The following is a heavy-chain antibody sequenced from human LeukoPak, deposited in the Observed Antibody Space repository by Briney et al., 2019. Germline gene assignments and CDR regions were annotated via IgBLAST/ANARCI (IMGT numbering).Heavy chain of an antibody. CDR2: IYYSGST. D-gene: IGHD6-6*01. CDR3: DRVDPDCSSTLEVFDY. V-gene: IGHV4-59*01. J-gene: IGHJ4*02. Sequence: SETLSLTCTVSGVSISSYYWSWIRQPPGKGLEWIGYIYYSGSTNYNPSLKSRVTISVDTSKNQFSLKLSSVTAADTAVYYCDRVDPDCSSTLEVFDYWGQGTLVTVSS. CDR1: GVSISSYY.